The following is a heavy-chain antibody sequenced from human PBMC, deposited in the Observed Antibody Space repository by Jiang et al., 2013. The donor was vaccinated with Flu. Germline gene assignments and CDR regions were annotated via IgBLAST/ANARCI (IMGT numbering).Heavy chain of an antibody. CDR2: IDPSDSYT. Sequence: MPGKGLEWMGRIDPSDSYTNYSPSFQGHVTISADKSISTAYLQWSSLKASDTAMYYCAIHPGYFDYWGQGTLVTVSS. D-gene: IGHD1-1*01. CDR3: AIHPGYFDY. V-gene: IGHV5-10-1*01. J-gene: IGHJ4*02.